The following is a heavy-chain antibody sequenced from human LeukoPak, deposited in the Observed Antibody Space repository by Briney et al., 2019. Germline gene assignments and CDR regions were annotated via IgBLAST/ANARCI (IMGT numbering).Heavy chain of an antibody. CDR3: ARSLYYYGSGSYFNGMDV. V-gene: IGHV1-69*13. CDR1: GGTFSSYA. J-gene: IGHJ6*02. Sequence: SVKVSCNASGGTFSSYAISWVRQAPGQGLEWMGGIIPIFGTANYAQKFQGRVTITADESTSTAYMELSSLRSEDTAVYYCARSLYYYGSGSYFNGMDVWGQGTTVTVSS. D-gene: IGHD3-10*01. CDR2: IIPIFGTA.